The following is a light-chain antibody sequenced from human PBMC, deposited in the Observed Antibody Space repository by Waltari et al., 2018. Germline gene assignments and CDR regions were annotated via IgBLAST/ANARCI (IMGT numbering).Light chain of an antibody. CDR1: NLGHKY. CDR3: QTWDLIAVT. J-gene: IGLJ2*01. CDR2: QNN. V-gene: IGLV3-1*01. Sequence: SYEVTQPPSLSVSPGQTASLPCSGENLGHKYTSWYQQRPGQSPPLVMHQNNVRPSGIPERFSGSSSGNTATLTISGTLSMDEAVYYCQTWDLIAVTFGGGTQLTVL.